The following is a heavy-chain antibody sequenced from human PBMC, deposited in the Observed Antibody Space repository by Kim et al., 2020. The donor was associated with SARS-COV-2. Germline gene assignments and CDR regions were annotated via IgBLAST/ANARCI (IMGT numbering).Heavy chain of an antibody. D-gene: IGHD7-27*01. V-gene: IGHV3-48*02. Sequence: RTIYYADYAKGRFTISRDSAESSLYLQMNSLRDEDTAVYYCARNYWGFDFWGQGALVTVSS. J-gene: IGHJ4*02. CDR2: RTI. CDR3: ARNYWGFDF.